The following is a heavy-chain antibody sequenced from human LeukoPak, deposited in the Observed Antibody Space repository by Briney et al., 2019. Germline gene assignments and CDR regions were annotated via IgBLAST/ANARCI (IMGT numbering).Heavy chain of an antibody. Sequence: PSETLSLTCTVSGGSISSSSYYWGWIRQPPGKGLEWIGSIYYSGSTYYNPSLKSRVTISVDTSKNQFSLKLSSVTAADTAVYYCARVPYSCSPFDYWGQGTLVTVSS. J-gene: IGHJ4*02. D-gene: IGHD6-13*01. V-gene: IGHV4-39*07. CDR1: GGSISSSSYY. CDR2: IYYSGST. CDR3: ARVPYSCSPFDY.